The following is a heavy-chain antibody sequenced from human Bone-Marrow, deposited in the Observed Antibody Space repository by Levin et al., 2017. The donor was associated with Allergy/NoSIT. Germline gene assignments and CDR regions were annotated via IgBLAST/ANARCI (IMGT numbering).Heavy chain of an antibody. CDR1: GGSISSTTYY. D-gene: IGHD3-10*01. CDR2: LYYSGST. Sequence: PSETLSLTCTVSGGSISSTTYYWGWIRQPPGKGLEWIGCLYYSGSTYYSPSLNSRVTISVDTSKNHFSLRLTSVTAADTALYYCARVNYYGSDSGGWFDPWGQGTLVTVSS. V-gene: IGHV4-39*02. CDR3: ARVNYYGSDSGGWFDP. J-gene: IGHJ5*02.